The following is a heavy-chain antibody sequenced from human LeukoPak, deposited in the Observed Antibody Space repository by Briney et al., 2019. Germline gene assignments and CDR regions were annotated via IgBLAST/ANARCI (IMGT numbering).Heavy chain of an antibody. Sequence: KPSETLSLTCVVSGGSISNNNWWTWVRQSPGKGLEWIGEIYHSGFTNYNPSLKSRVTISVDKPKNHFSLKLSSVTAADTAVYYCAREDPDRKIDYWGQGTLVTVSS. CDR2: IYHSGFT. CDR1: GGSISNNNW. D-gene: IGHD1-14*01. V-gene: IGHV4-4*02. CDR3: AREDPDRKIDY. J-gene: IGHJ4*02.